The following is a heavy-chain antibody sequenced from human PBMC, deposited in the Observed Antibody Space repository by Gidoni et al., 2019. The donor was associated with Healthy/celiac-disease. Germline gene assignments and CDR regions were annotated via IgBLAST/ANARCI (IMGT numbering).Heavy chain of an antibody. CDR1: GFTFSSYA. J-gene: IGHJ6*02. Sequence: QVPLVESGGGVVQPGRSLRLSCAASGFTFSSYAMHWVRQAPGKGLEWVAVISYDGSNKYYADSVKGRFTISRDNSKNTLYLQMNSLRAEDTAVYYCARDLVAGYYYYYGMDVWGQGTTVTVSS. V-gene: IGHV3-30-3*01. CDR3: ARDLVAGYYYYYGMDV. CDR2: ISYDGSNK. D-gene: IGHD5-12*01.